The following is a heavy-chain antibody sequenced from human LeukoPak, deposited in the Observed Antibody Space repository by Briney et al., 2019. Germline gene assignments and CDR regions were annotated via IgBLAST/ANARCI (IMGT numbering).Heavy chain of an antibody. V-gene: IGHV3-23*01. CDR2: IGSSGGGI. CDR1: GFTFSTYT. Sequence: PGGSLRLSCAASGFTFSTYTMYWVRHPPGKRLEWVSIIGSSGGGIHYADSVKGRFTISRDNSKNTLYLQMNSLRAEDTAVYYCAKRVVIRFYFDSWGQGTLVTVSS. D-gene: IGHD3-22*01. CDR3: AKRVVIRFYFDS. J-gene: IGHJ4*02.